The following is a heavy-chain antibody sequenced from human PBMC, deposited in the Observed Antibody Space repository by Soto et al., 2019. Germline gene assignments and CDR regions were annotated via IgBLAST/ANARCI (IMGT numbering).Heavy chain of an antibody. V-gene: IGHV3-23*01. CDR2: ISGSGSGT. J-gene: IGHJ4*02. Sequence: QPGGSLRLSCVASGSTYNSAMTWVRQAPGKGLEWVSSISGSGSGTYYAESLKGRFTISRDNSRNTVYLQMTSLRVDDTAVYYCAKNLVWGQLELWGQGTLVTVSS. D-gene: IGHD3-16*01. CDR3: AKNLVWGQLEL. CDR1: GSTYNSA.